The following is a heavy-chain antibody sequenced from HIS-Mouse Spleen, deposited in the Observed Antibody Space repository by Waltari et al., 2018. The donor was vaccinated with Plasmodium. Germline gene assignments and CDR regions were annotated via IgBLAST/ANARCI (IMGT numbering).Heavy chain of an antibody. V-gene: IGHV4-39*01. CDR3: ARQRSADWYFDL. J-gene: IGHJ2*01. CDR2: IFYSGST. CDR1: GGSIRSSSYY. Sequence: QLQLQESGPGLVKPSETLSLTCTVSGGSIRSSSYYWGWIRQPPGTGLGWIGSIFYSGSTYNNPSLKSGVTISVDTSKNQFSLKLSSVTAADTAVYYCARQRSADWYFDLWGRGTLVTVSS.